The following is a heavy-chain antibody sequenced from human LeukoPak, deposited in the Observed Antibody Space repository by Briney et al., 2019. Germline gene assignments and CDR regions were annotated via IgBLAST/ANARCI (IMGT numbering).Heavy chain of an antibody. CDR2: IYYSGTT. Sequence: KPSETLSLTCTVSGGSISSGDYYWSWIRQPPGKGLEWIGYIYYSGTTYYNPSLKSRVTISVDTSKNQFSLKLSSVTAADTAVYYCARLKLQQLVPQNRPIDYWGQGTLVTVSS. CDR1: GGSISSGDYY. J-gene: IGHJ4*02. V-gene: IGHV4-30-4*01. CDR3: ARLKLQQLVPQNRPIDY. D-gene: IGHD6-13*01.